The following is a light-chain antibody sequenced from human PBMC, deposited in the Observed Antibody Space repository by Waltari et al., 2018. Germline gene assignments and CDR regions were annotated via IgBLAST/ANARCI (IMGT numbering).Light chain of an antibody. J-gene: IGLJ2*01. Sequence: HSALTQPASVSGSPGQSITISCTGTSSDIGNYNDVSWYQQHPGKAPKLMIFYASNRPSGVSDRFSGSKSGNTASLTISGLQAEDEADYYCSSYISSDTLELFGGGTSLTVL. V-gene: IGLV2-14*03. CDR3: SSYISSDTLEL. CDR2: YAS. CDR1: SSDIGNYND.